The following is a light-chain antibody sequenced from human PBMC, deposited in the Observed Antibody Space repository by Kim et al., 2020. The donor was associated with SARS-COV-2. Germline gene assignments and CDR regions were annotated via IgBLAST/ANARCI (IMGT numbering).Light chain of an antibody. Sequence: AIRMTQSPSSLSASTGDRVTITCRASQGTSSYLAWYQQKPGKAPKLLIYAASTLQSGVPSRFSGSGSGTDFTLTISCLQSEDFATYYCQQYYSYPITFGQGTRLEIK. V-gene: IGKV1-8*01. CDR3: QQYYSYPIT. CDR2: AAS. CDR1: QGTSSY. J-gene: IGKJ5*01.